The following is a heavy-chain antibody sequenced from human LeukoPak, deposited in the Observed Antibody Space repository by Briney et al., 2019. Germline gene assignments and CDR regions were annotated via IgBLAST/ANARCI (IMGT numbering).Heavy chain of an antibody. J-gene: IGHJ5*02. Sequence: GGSLRLSCTASGFTFRDAWMSWVRQAPGKGLEWVGRIKRTSEGGTIDYAAPVKGRFSVSRDDSKNTLFLQMNSLKIEDTAFYYCTACSSSYFCLDPWGQGTLVTVSS. D-gene: IGHD6-13*01. CDR2: IKRTSEGGTI. V-gene: IGHV3-15*01. CDR3: TACSSSYFCLDP. CDR1: GFTFRDAW.